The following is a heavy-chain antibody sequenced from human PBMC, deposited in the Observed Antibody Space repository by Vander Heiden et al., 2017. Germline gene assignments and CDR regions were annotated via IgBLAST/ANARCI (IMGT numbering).Heavy chain of an antibody. V-gene: IGHV4-31*03. CDR3: AREMSGDSSGWYTDY. CDR1: GGSISSGGYY. CDR2: IYYSGST. Sequence: QVQLQESGPGLVKPSQTLSPTCTVSGGSISSGGYYWSWTRQHPGKGLEWIGYIYYSGSTYYNPSLKSRVTISVDASKNQFSLKLSSVTAADTDVYYCAREMSGDSSGWYTDYWGQGTLVTVSS. J-gene: IGHJ4*02. D-gene: IGHD6-19*01.